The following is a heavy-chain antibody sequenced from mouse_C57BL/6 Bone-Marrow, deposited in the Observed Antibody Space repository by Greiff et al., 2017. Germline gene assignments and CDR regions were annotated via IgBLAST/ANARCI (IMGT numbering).Heavy chain of an antibody. CDR3: TVDCPYYAMDY. CDR2: IDPENGDT. Sequence: VQLQQSGAELVRPGASVKLSCTASGFNIKDDYMHWVKQRPEQGLEWIGWIDPENGDTEYASKFQGKATITADTSSNTAYLQLSSLTSEDTAVYYCTVDCPYYAMDYWGQGTSVTVSS. D-gene: IGHD2-4*01. V-gene: IGHV14-4*01. CDR1: GFNIKDDY. J-gene: IGHJ4*01.